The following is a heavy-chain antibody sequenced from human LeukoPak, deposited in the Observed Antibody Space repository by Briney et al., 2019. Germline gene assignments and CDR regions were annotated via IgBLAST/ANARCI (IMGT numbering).Heavy chain of an antibody. Sequence: GEPLKIPCKGSGYSFTSYWIGWVRQMPGKRLEWMGIIQPVESDNRYSTSSQGQVPISADKSISTAYLQWSSLKASDTAMYYCARTQLGVRFLVWLPDYYYYYMDVWGKGTTVTVSS. CDR1: GYSFTSYW. CDR3: ARTQLGVRFLVWLPDYYYYYMDV. D-gene: IGHD3-3*01. J-gene: IGHJ6*03. V-gene: IGHV5-51*01. CDR2: IQPVESDN.